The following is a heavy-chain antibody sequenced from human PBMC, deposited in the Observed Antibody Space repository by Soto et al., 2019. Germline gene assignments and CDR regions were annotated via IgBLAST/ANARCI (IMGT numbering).Heavy chain of an antibody. J-gene: IGHJ3*02. V-gene: IGHV3-48*01. Sequence: GGSLRLSCAASGFTFSSYSMNWVRQAPGKGLEWVSYISSSSTIYYADSVKGRFTISRDNAKNSLYLQMNSLRAEDTAVYYCASSLLTIFGVVDAFDIWGQGTTVTV. CDR1: GFTFSSYS. CDR2: ISSSSTI. D-gene: IGHD3-3*01. CDR3: ASSLLTIFGVVDAFDI.